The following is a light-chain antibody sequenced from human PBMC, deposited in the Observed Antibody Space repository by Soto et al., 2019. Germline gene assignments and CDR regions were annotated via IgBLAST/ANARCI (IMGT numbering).Light chain of an antibody. CDR1: QSVRTN. J-gene: IGKJ4*01. CDR2: GAS. Sequence: EIVMTQSPATLSVSPGDRVTLSCSASQSVRTNSAWYQQKPGQAPRLLFYGASTRATGIPARFSGSGSGTEFTLTISSLQSEDFAVYYCQQYNNWPLTFGGGTKVEI. V-gene: IGKV3-15*01. CDR3: QQYNNWPLT.